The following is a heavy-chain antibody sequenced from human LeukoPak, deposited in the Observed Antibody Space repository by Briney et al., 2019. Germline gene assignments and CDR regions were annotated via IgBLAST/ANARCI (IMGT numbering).Heavy chain of an antibody. J-gene: IGHJ4*02. D-gene: IGHD4-23*01. CDR2: INPSGGST. CDR1: GYTFTSYY. V-gene: IGHV1-46*01. Sequence: ASVKVSCKASGYTFTSYYMHWVRQAPGQGLEWMGIINPSGGSTSYAQKFQGRVTMTRDASTSTVYMELSSLRSEDTAVYYCARAVGGYYFDYWGQGTLVTVSS. CDR3: ARAVGGYYFDY.